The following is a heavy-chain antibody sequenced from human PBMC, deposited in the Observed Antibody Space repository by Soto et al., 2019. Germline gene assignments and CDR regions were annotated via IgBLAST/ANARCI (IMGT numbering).Heavy chain of an antibody. CDR3: ATEGIDNCSDGSCYKV. CDR1: GYTFISYW. CDR2: IYPGDSGDT. J-gene: IGHJ4*02. V-gene: IGHV5-51*01. D-gene: IGHD2-15*01. Sequence: GESLKISCKGSGYTFISYWIGWVRQMPGKGLEWMGIIYPGDSGDTRYSPSFQGQVTFSADKSISTAYLQWSSLKASDSAMYYCATEGIDNCSDGSCYKVWGPGQLVTVYS.